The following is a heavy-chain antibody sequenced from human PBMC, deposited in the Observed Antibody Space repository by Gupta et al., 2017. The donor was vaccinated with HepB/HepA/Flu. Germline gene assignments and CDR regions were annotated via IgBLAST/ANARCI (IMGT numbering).Heavy chain of an antibody. V-gene: IGHV3-21*01. Sequence: EVQLVESGGGLVKPGGSRRHSCAAARFTFSSYSIIWVRQAPGQGLEWLSSISSSSTYIYYTDSVKGRFTISRDNAKNALYLQMSSLRAEDTVVYYCARWTGTTRGALYYYMDVWGKGTTVTVSS. D-gene: IGHD1-7*01. CDR2: ISSSSTYI. CDR1: RFTFSSYS. J-gene: IGHJ6*03. CDR3: ARWTGTTRGALYYYMDV.